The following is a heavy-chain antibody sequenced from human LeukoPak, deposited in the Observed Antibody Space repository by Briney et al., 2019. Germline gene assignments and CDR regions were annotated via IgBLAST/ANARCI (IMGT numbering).Heavy chain of an antibody. D-gene: IGHD2-8*01. V-gene: IGHV4-30-4*08. J-gene: IGHJ3*02. Sequence: SETLSLXCTVSGGSISSGDYYWSWTRQPPGKGPEWIGYIYYSGSTYYNPSLKSRVTISVDTSKYQFSLKLSSVTAADTAVYYCARVSRTCTNGVCSIWGQGTMVTVSS. CDR1: GGSISSGDYY. CDR2: IYYSGST. CDR3: ARVSRTCTNGVCSI.